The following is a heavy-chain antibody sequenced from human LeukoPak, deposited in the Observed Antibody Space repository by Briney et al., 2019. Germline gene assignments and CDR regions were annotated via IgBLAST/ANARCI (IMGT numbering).Heavy chain of an antibody. V-gene: IGHV3-53*01. D-gene: IGHD3-9*01. CDR1: GXTLSSYS. CDR3: ARAPTDYDILTGYYNGWFDP. CDR2: IYSGGST. Sequence: PGGSLRLSCAASGXTLSSYSMNWVRQAPGKGLESVSVIYSGGSTYYADSVKGRFTISRDNSKNTLYLQMNSLRAEDTAVYYCARAPTDYDILTGYYNGWFDPWGQGTLVTVSS. J-gene: IGHJ5*02.